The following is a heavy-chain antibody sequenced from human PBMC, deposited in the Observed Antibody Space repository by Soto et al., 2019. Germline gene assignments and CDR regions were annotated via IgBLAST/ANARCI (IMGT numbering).Heavy chain of an antibody. V-gene: IGHV3-30*04. D-gene: IGHD1-1*01. CDR3: ARDLQAGPDNVNWFAP. Sequence: QVQLVESGGGVVQPGRSLRLSCAASGFSISRSAMHWVRQAPGKGLEWVAVIAYDGSNRWYADSAKGRFTISRDNSKNTVYLQMSSLRGEDTAVYYCARDLQAGPDNVNWFAPWGQGTLVTVSS. J-gene: IGHJ5*02. CDR1: GFSISRSA. CDR2: IAYDGSNR.